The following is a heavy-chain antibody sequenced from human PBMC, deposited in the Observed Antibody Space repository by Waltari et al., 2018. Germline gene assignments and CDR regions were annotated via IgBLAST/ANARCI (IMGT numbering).Heavy chain of an antibody. D-gene: IGHD6-13*01. CDR1: GGSFSGYY. J-gene: IGHJ5*02. CDR2: INHSGST. Sequence: QVQLQQWGAGLLKPSETLSLTCAVYGGSFSGYYWSWIRQPPGKGLEWIGEINHSGSTNYNPSLKSRVTISVDTSKNQFSLKLSSVTAADTAVYYCARRGEKGSSWYSVNEYWFDPWGQGTLVTVSS. V-gene: IGHV4-34*01. CDR3: ARRGEKGSSWYSVNEYWFDP.